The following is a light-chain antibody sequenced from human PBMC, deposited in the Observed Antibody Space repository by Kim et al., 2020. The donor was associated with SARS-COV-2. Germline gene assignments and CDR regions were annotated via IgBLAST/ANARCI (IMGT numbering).Light chain of an antibody. V-gene: IGLV3-19*01. CDR1: SLRTYY. CDR2: GKN. J-gene: IGLJ2*01. Sequence: ALGQTVRIKCQGDSLRTYYASWFQQKSGQAPILVIYGKNNRPSGIPDRFSGSSSGNTASLTVTGAQAVDEADYYCNSRDNSGDHVVFGGGTQLTVL. CDR3: NSRDNSGDHVV.